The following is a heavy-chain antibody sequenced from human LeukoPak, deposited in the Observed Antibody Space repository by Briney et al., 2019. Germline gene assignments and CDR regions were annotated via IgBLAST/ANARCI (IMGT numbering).Heavy chain of an antibody. J-gene: IGHJ4*02. CDR3: ARHPAYYYYDSSGYSSPFDY. Sequence: SETLSLTCAVYGGSFSGYYWSWIRQPPGKGLEWIGEINHSGSTNYNPSLKSRVTISVDTSKNQFSLKLSSVTAADTAVYYCARHPAYYYYDSSGYSSPFDYWGQGTLVTVSS. CDR1: GGSFSGYY. CDR2: INHSGST. D-gene: IGHD3-22*01. V-gene: IGHV4-34*01.